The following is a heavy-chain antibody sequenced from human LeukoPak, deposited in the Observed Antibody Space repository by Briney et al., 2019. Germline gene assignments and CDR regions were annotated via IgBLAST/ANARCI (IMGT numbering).Heavy chain of an antibody. CDR2: ISAYNGNT. V-gene: IGHV1-18*04. J-gene: IGHJ6*04. Sequence: GASVKVSCKASGYTFTSYGISWVRQAPGQGLEWMGWISAYNGNTNYAQKLQGSVTMTTDTSTSTAYMELRSLRSDDTAVYYCARVRYYDYVWGSYPYGVDVWGKGTTVTVSS. CDR3: ARVRYYDYVWGSYPYGVDV. D-gene: IGHD3-16*02. CDR1: GYTFTSYG.